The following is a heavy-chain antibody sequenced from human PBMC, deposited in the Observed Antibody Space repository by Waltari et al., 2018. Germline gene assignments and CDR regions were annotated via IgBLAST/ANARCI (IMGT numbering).Heavy chain of an antibody. CDR1: GGSISSYY. V-gene: IGHV4-59*01. J-gene: IGHJ4*02. CDR3: ARGLPAAAGLEY. D-gene: IGHD6-13*01. CDR2: IYYSGPPGKGVVGIGNINYRGRR. Sequence: QVQLQESGPGLVKPSETLSLTCTVSGGSISSYYWSWIRQPPGQGLEWIGYIYYSGPPGKGVVGIGNINYRGRRNYNPSLKSRGTISVDASKNQFALKLSSVTAADTAVYYCARGLPAAAGLEYWGQGTLVTVSS.